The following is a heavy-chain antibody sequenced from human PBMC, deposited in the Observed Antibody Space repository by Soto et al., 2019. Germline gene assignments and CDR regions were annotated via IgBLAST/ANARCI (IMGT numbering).Heavy chain of an antibody. D-gene: IGHD3-22*01. V-gene: IGHV5-51*01. CDR2: IYPGDSDT. CDR1: GYSFTSYW. Sequence: GESLKISCKGSGYSFTSYWIGWVRQMPGKGLEWMGIIYPGDSDTRYSPSFQGQVTISADKSISTAYLQWSSLKASDTAMYYCAGTGEYYYDSSGPPTAFDIWGQGTMVTVSS. J-gene: IGHJ3*02. CDR3: AGTGEYYYDSSGPPTAFDI.